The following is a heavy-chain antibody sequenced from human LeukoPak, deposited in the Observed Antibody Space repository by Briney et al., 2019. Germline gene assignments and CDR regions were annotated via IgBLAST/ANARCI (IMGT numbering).Heavy chain of an antibody. D-gene: IGHD6-19*01. CDR2: VYYSGTT. V-gene: IGHV4-59*01. CDR1: GGSISSYY. Sequence: PSETLSLTCTVSGGSISSYYWSWMRQPPGKGLEWIGNVYYSGTTKYNPSLKSRVTISIDTSRDQFSLKLSSVTAADTAVYYCARGTAVAHDYWGQGTLVTVSS. J-gene: IGHJ4*02. CDR3: ARGTAVAHDY.